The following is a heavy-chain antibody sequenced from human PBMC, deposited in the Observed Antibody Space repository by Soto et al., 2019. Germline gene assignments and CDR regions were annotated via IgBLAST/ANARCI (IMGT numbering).Heavy chain of an antibody. CDR1: GYTFTSYY. J-gene: IGHJ6*02. D-gene: IGHD3-16*01. CDR2: INPSGGST. Sequence: ASVKVSCKASGYTFTSYYMHWVRQAPGQGLEWMGIINPSGGSTSYAQKFQGRVTMTRDTSTSTVYMELSSLRSEDTAVYYCARSHKPGGNYYYGMDVWGQGTTVTVYS. V-gene: IGHV1-46*01. CDR3: ARSHKPGGNYYYGMDV.